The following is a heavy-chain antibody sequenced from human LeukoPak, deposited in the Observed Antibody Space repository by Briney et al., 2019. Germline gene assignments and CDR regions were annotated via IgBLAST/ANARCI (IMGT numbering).Heavy chain of an antibody. V-gene: IGHV3-64*01. J-gene: IGHJ3*02. CDR3: AKYGGIAARPSIRGAFDI. Sequence: GGSLRLSCAASGFTFSSYAMHWVRQAPGKGLEYVSAISSNGGSTYYANSVKGRFTISRDNSKNTLYLQMNSLRAEDTAVYYCAKYGGIAARPSIRGAFDIWGQGTMVTVSS. CDR2: ISSNGGST. CDR1: GFTFSSYA. D-gene: IGHD6-6*01.